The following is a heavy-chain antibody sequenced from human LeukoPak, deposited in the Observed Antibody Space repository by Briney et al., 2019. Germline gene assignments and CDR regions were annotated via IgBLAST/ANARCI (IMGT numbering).Heavy chain of an antibody. CDR1: GYIFNIYD. Sequence: SVDVFCNASGYIFNIYDMHWVREPSAQGLEYMRCINARNCNKKYSEKLQRRLTITGDISARRAYMALSSLRSEDTAVYYCARGIAVAGRGYWGQGTLVTVSS. V-gene: IGHV1-3*01. D-gene: IGHD6-19*01. CDR3: ARGIAVAGRGY. J-gene: IGHJ4*02. CDR2: INARNCNK.